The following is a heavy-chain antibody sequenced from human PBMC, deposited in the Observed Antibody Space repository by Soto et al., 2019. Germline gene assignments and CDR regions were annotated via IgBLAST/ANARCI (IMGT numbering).Heavy chain of an antibody. D-gene: IGHD6-6*01. Sequence: ASVKVSCKVSGYTLTELSMHWVRQAPGKGLEWMGGFDPEDGETIYAQKFQGRVTMTEDTSTDTAYMELSSLRSEDTAVYYCATDRDSSSRYDAFDIWGQGTMVTVSS. CDR1: GYTLTELS. CDR3: ATDRDSSSRYDAFDI. CDR2: FDPEDGET. J-gene: IGHJ3*02. V-gene: IGHV1-24*01.